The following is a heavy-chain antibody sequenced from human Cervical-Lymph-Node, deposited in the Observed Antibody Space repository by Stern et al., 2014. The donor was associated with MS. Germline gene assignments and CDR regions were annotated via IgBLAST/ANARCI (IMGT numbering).Heavy chain of an antibody. Sequence: QITLKESGPTLVKPTQTLTLTCTFSGFSISTSKGGVGWIRQPPGKSLEFLAVIYGGDDERRSPSLGNRLTIFMGPSDTHVVLKMTNMDPLDTATYYCAHTSIEDLAPYSAFHYWGQGTLVTVSS. CDR2: IYGGDDE. V-gene: IGHV2-5*02. CDR1: GFSISTSKGG. D-gene: IGHD4-11*01. CDR3: AHTSIEDLAPYSAFHY. J-gene: IGHJ4*02.